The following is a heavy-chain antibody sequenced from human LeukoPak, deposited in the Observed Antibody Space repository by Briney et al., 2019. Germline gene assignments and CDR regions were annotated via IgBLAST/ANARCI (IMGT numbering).Heavy chain of an antibody. D-gene: IGHD3-16*01. J-gene: IGHJ4*02. Sequence: GGSLRLSCAGSGFTFSSYAMSWVREAPGKGLEWVSVISGSSDTTYYADSVKGRFIISRDNSKNTLYLQMNSLRAEDTAVYYCAKRIGGVNSFDHWGQGTLVTVSS. CDR1: GFTFSSYA. CDR2: ISGSSDTT. CDR3: AKRIGGVNSFDH. V-gene: IGHV3-23*01.